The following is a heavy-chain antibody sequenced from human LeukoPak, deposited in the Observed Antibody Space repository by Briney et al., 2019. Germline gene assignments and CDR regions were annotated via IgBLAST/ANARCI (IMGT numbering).Heavy chain of an antibody. V-gene: IGHV3-33*01. CDR1: DFTFRSYG. CDR3: ARDIQLST. CDR2: LWYDGTNK. Sequence: GGSLRLSCAASDFTFRSYGMHWVRQAPGKGLQWVASLWYDGTNKYHADSVKGRFTISRDNSQSTLYLQMNSLRAEDTAIYYCARDIQLSTWGLGTMVTVSS. J-gene: IGHJ3*01. D-gene: IGHD5-24*01.